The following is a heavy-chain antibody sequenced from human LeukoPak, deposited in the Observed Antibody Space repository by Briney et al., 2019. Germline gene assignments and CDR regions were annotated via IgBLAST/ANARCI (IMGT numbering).Heavy chain of an antibody. CDR2: IYYSGST. D-gene: IGHD2-2*02. CDR1: GGSISSSSYY. Sequence: SETLSLTCTVSGGSISSSSYYWGWIRQPPGKGLEWIGSIYYSGSTYYNPSLKSRVTISVDTSKDQFSLKLSSVTAADTAVYYCAREPHCSSTSCYIPPFDPWGQGTLVTVSS. J-gene: IGHJ5*02. V-gene: IGHV4-39*07. CDR3: AREPHCSSTSCYIPPFDP.